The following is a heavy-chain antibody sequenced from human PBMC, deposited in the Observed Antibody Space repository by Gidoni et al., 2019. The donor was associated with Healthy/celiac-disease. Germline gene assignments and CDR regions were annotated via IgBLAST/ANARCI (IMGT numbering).Heavy chain of an antibody. V-gene: IGHV3-48*01. Sequence: EVQLVESGGGLVQPGGSLRLSCAASGFTFSSYSMNWVRQAPGKGLEWVSYISSSSSTIYYADSVKGRFTISRDNAKNSLYLQMNSLRAEDTAVYYCSSWSFPTTYYYYMDVWGKGTTVTVSS. D-gene: IGHD6-13*01. CDR3: SSWSFPTTYYYYMDV. CDR2: ISSSSSTI. J-gene: IGHJ6*03. CDR1: GFTFSSYS.